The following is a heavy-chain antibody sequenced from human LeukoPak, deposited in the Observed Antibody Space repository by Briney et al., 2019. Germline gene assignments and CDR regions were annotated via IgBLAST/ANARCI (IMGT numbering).Heavy chain of an antibody. CDR1: GGTFSSYA. J-gene: IGHJ4*02. V-gene: IGHV1-69*05. CDR2: IIPIFGTA. CDR3: ARDRASSSWFDY. D-gene: IGHD6-13*01. Sequence: GSSVKVSCKASGGTFSSYAISWVRQAPGQGPEWMGGIIPIFGTANYAQKFQGRVTITTDESTSTAYMELSSLRSEDTAVYYCARDRASSSWFDYWGQGTLVTVSS.